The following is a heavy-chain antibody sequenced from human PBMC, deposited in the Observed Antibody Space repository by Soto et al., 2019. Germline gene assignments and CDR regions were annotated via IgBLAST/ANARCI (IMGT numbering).Heavy chain of an antibody. CDR2: ISAYNGNT. D-gene: IGHD3-3*01. J-gene: IGHJ3*02. CDR3: ARASDYDFWSGYFRAFDI. Sequence: ASVKVSCKASGYTFTSYGISWVRQAPGQGLEWMGWISAYNGNTNYAQKLQGRVTMTTDTSTSTAYMELRSLRSDDTAVYYCARASDYDFWSGYFRAFDIWGQGTMVTVSS. CDR1: GYTFTSYG. V-gene: IGHV1-18*01.